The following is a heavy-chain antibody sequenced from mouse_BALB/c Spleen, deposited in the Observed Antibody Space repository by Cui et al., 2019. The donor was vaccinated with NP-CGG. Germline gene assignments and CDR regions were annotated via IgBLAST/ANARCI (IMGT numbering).Heavy chain of an antibody. CDR1: GYTFTSYW. Sequence: QVQLHTPQAELVKPPAPVTLSCKASGYTFTSYWMHWVKQRPGRGLEWIGRIDPNSGGTKYNEKFKSKATLTVDKPSSTAYMQLSSLTSEDSAVYYCARYDYYGSSYFDYWGQGTTLTVSS. D-gene: IGHD1-1*01. CDR3: ARYDYYGSSYFDY. J-gene: IGHJ2*01. CDR2: IDPNSGGT. V-gene: IGHV1-72*01.